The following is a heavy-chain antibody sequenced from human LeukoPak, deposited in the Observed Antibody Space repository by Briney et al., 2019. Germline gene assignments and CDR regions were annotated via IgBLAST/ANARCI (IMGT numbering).Heavy chain of an antibody. J-gene: IGHJ3*02. CDR1: GFTFSSYG. CDR2: ISGSGGST. Sequence: GGTLRLSCAASGFTFSSYGTSWVRQAPGKGLEWVSAISGSGGSTYYADSVKGRFTISRDNSKNTLYLQMNSLRAEDTAVYYCAKDEGYGVYDSSGYPNDAFDIWGQGTMVTVSS. CDR3: AKDEGYGVYDSSGYPNDAFDI. D-gene: IGHD3-22*01. V-gene: IGHV3-23*01.